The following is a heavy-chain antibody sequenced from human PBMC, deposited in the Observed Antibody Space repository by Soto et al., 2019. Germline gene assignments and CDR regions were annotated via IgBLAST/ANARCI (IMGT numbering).Heavy chain of an antibody. J-gene: IGHJ6*02. Sequence: GGSLRLSCAASGFTFSGSAMHSVRQVSGKGLEWVGRIRSKANSYATAYAASVKGRFTISRDDSKNTAYLQMNSLKTEDTAVYYCTSDTARVYYGLDVWGQGT. D-gene: IGHD5-18*01. CDR2: IRSKANSYAT. CDR1: GFTFSGSA. V-gene: IGHV3-73*01. CDR3: TSDTARVYYGLDV.